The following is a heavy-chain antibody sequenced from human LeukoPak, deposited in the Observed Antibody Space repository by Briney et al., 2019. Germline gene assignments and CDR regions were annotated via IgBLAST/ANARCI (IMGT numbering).Heavy chain of an antibody. D-gene: IGHD2-15*01. CDR1: GYTFTNNY. Sequence: ASVKVSCKASGYTFTNNYMHWVRQAPGQGLGWMGIINPSGGSTNYAQKFQGRVTMTSDTSTSTVYMALSRLRSEDTAVYYCARAVGIVVVVVATLDYWGEGTLVSVSS. CDR2: INPSGGST. V-gene: IGHV1-46*01. CDR3: ARAVGIVVVVVATLDY. J-gene: IGHJ4*02.